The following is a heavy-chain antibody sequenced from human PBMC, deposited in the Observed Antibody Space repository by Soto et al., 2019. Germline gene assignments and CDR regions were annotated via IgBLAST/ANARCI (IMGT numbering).Heavy chain of an antibody. Sequence: ASVKVSCKVSGYTLTELSMRWVRQAPGKGLEWMGGFDPEDGETIYAQKFQGRVTMTEDTSTDTAYMELSSLRSEDTAVYYCATVIVGATGLDYWGQGTLVTVSS. D-gene: IGHD1-26*01. CDR2: FDPEDGET. J-gene: IGHJ4*02. CDR1: GYTLTELS. V-gene: IGHV1-24*01. CDR3: ATVIVGATGLDY.